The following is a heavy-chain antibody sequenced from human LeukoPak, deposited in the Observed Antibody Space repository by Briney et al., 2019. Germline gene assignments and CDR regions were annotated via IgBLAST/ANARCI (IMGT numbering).Heavy chain of an antibody. CDR2: ISAYNGNT. J-gene: IGHJ6*03. CDR3: ARDPGHSYYYYYYMDV. Sequence: GASVKVSCKASGYTFTSYGISWVRQAPGQGLEWMGWISAYNGNTNYAQKLQGRVTMTTDTSTSTACMELRSLRSDDTAVYYCARDPGHSYYYYYYMDVWGKGTTVTVSS. D-gene: IGHD3-10*01. CDR1: GYTFTSYG. V-gene: IGHV1-18*01.